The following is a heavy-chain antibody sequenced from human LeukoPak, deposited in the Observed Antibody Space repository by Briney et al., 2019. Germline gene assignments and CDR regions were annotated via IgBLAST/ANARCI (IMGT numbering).Heavy chain of an antibody. J-gene: IGHJ6*02. Sequence: ASVKVSCTASGYTFTSYGISWVRQAPGQGLEWMGWINASNGNTNYAQKLQGRVTMTTDTSTSTAYMELRSLRSDDTAVYYRARSPTPDFWSGYSDYYGMDVWGQGPRSPSP. CDR3: ARSPTPDFWSGYSDYYGMDV. D-gene: IGHD3-3*01. V-gene: IGHV1-18*01. CDR2: INASNGNT. CDR1: GYTFTSYG.